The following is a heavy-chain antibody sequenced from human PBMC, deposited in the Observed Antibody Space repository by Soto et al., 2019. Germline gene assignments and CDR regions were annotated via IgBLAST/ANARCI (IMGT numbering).Heavy chain of an antibody. J-gene: IGHJ4*02. CDR2: IYYSGST. Sequence: SETLSLTCAVSGGSISSGGYSWSWIRPPPGKGLEWIGYIYYSGSTYYNPSLKSRVTMSVDTSKNQFSLKLSSVTAVDTAVYYCARGKMLPDYWGQGTLVTVS. V-gene: IGHV4-30-2*01. D-gene: IGHD2-15*01. CDR1: GGSISSGGYS. CDR3: ARGKMLPDY.